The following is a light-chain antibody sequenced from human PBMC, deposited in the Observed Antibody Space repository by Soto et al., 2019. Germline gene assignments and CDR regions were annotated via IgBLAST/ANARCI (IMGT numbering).Light chain of an antibody. CDR3: QQYNNWPPYT. J-gene: IGKJ2*01. Sequence: EIVMTQSPATLSVSPGERATLSCRASQSVSSNLAWYQQKPGQAPRLLIYGASTRATGIPARFSGSGSGTXXXXXXXXXXXEDFAVXYCQQYNNWPPYTFGQGTKLEIK. CDR2: GAS. V-gene: IGKV3-15*01. CDR1: QSVSSN.